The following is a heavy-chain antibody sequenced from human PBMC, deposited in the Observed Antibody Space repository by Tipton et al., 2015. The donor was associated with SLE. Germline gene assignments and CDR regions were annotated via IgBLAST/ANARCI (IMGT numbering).Heavy chain of an antibody. CDR1: GGSISSNY. CDR2: ISDGGGT. V-gene: IGHV4-59*01. CDR3: ARDAYDAFDI. Sequence: GLVKPSETLSLTCSVSGGSISSNYWIWIRQPPGKGLEWIGYISDGGGTNHNPSLKSRVTISVDTSKNQFSLKLTSVTAADTAVYYCARDAYDAFDIWGQGTMVTVSS. J-gene: IGHJ3*02.